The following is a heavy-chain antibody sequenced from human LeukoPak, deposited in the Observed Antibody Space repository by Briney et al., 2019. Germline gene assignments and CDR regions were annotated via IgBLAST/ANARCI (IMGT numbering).Heavy chain of an antibody. V-gene: IGHV4-59*01. Sequence: SETLSLTCTVSGGSISSYYWSWIRQPPGKGLEWIGYIYYSGSTNYNPSLKSRVTISVDTYKNQFSLKLSSVTAADTAVYYCARRRQLGPYYWGQGTLVTVSS. CDR1: GGSISSYY. D-gene: IGHD6-6*01. CDR3: ARRRQLGPYY. J-gene: IGHJ4*02. CDR2: IYYSGST.